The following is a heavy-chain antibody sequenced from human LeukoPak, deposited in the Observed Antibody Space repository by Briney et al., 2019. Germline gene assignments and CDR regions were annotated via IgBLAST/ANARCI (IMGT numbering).Heavy chain of an antibody. CDR1: GFTFSNAW. V-gene: IGHV3-15*01. Sequence: GGSLRLSCEASGFTFSNAWMSWVRQAPGEGLEWVGRIKSKTDGGTTDYAAPVKGRSTISRDDSKNTLYLQMNSLKTEDTAVYYCTTEKGEYYGILTGYYRRMYFFDYCGQGTLVTVSS. J-gene: IGHJ4*02. CDR3: TTEKGEYYGILTGYYRRMYFFDY. CDR2: IKSKTDGGTT. D-gene: IGHD3-9*01.